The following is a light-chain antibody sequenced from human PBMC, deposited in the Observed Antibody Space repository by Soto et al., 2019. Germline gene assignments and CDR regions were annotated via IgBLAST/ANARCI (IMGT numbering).Light chain of an antibody. J-gene: IGKJ4*02. CDR2: GAS. CDR3: QQYGSSAPT. Sequence: EIVLTQSPGTLSLSPGERATLSCRASQSVYKNFLAWYQQKPGQAPRLLINGASNRATGIPDGFSGRGSGTAFSLTIDRLEPEDVSVYFCQQYGSSAPTCGGGTKVAIK. CDR1: QSVYKNF. V-gene: IGKV3-20*01.